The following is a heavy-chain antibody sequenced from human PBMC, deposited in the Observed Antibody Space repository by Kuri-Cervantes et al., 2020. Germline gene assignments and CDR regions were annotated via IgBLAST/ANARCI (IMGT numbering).Heavy chain of an antibody. J-gene: IGHJ1*01. Sequence: ESLKISCTVSGGSVSSGNSFWNWIRQPPGKGLEWIGYIHDTGRTNYNPALKSRVSISIDTSKNQFSLKLSSVTDADTAEYYCTRGLGVWGQGTLVTVSS. D-gene: IGHD3-10*01. CDR2: IHDTGRT. CDR1: GGSVSSGNSF. CDR3: TRGLGV. V-gene: IGHV4-61*01.